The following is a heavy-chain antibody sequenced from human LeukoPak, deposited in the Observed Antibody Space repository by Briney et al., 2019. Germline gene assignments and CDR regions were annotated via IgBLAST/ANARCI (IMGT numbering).Heavy chain of an antibody. J-gene: IGHJ4*02. D-gene: IGHD3-22*01. CDR3: ARDYYYDSSGYTFHY. CDR1: GYTFTSYG. CDR2: MSAYNGKT. Sequence: ASVKVSCKASGYTFTSYGISWGRQAPGQGLEWMGWMSAYNGKTNYAQKLQGRVTMTTDTSTSTAYMELRSLRSDDTAVYYCARDYYYDSSGYTFHYWGQGTLVTVSS. V-gene: IGHV1-18*01.